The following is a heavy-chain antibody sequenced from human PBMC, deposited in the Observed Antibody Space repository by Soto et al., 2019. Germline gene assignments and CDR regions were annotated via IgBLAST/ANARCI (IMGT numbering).Heavy chain of an antibody. Sequence: PSETLSLTCNVSVVSIRSYYWSWIRQPAGKALEWIGRIYTSGTTNYNPSLKSRATILVDTPKNQFSLKLSSVTAADTAVYYCAREGASGFGMDVWGQGTTDTVSS. V-gene: IGHV4-4*07. CDR2: IYTSGTT. CDR3: AREGASGFGMDV. D-gene: IGHD1-26*01. CDR1: VVSIRSYY. J-gene: IGHJ6*02.